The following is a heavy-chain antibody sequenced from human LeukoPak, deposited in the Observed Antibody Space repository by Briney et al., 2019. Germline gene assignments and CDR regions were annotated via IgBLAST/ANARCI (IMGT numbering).Heavy chain of an antibody. CDR1: GFTFGDYA. CDR2: IRGKAYGGTT. Sequence: PGRSLRLSCTPSGFTFGDYAMGWVRQAPGKGLEWVSFIRGKAYGGTTEYAASVKRRFTISRDNSKNIAYMQMNSLTTEDTAVYYCTRAEMATTSFDSWGQGTPVIVSS. D-gene: IGHD5-24*01. J-gene: IGHJ4*02. V-gene: IGHV3-49*04. CDR3: TRAEMATTSFDS.